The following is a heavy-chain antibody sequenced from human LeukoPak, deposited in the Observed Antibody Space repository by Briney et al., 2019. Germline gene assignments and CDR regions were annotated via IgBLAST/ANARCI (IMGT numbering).Heavy chain of an antibody. CDR1: GGPFSGYY. D-gene: IGHD2-15*01. CDR3: ARDKFCSDTGSCNIGLFDF. V-gene: IGHV4-34*01. Sequence: SETLSLTCGVFGGPFSGYYWTWLRQPPGKGLEWIGQINHRGSSHYNPSLRSRVTISVDTSKTQFSLKLTSVTAADTAVYYCARDKFCSDTGSCNIGLFDFRGKGALVTVSS. CDR2: INHRGSS. J-gene: IGHJ4*02.